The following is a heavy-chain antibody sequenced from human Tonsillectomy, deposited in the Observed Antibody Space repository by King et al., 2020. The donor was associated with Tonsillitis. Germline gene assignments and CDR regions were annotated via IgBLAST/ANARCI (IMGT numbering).Heavy chain of an antibody. J-gene: IGHJ5*02. Sequence: QLQESGPGLVKPSETLSLTCTVSGDSIGTYYWSWIRQPPGKGLEWIGYVYYTGANMYNPSLKTRVTISDDTSKNQFSLRLTSVTAADTAVYYCARHSGYASGWFPHWRQGILVTVSA. D-gene: IGHD6-19*01. V-gene: IGHV4-59*08. CDR3: ARHSGYASGWFPH. CDR1: GDSIGTYY. CDR2: VYYTGAN.